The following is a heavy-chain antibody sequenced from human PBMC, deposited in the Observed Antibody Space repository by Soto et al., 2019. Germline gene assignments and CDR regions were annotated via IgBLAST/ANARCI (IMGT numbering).Heavy chain of an antibody. Sequence: SGKVSCKASGGTFSSYAISWVRQAPGQGLEWMGGIIPIFGTANYAQKFQGRVTITADKSTSTAYMELSSLRSEDTAVYYCATGYCSSTSCYPPSYYYGMDVWGQGTTVTVSS. CDR3: ATGYCSSTSCYPPSYYYGMDV. CDR1: GGTFSSYA. CDR2: IIPIFGTA. D-gene: IGHD2-2*01. V-gene: IGHV1-69*06. J-gene: IGHJ6*02.